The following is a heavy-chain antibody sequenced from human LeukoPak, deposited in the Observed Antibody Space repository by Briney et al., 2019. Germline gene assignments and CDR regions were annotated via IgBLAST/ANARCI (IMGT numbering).Heavy chain of an antibody. D-gene: IGHD3-9*01. J-gene: IGHJ4*02. CDR1: GFPFTIAW. Sequence: GGSLRLSCAASGFPFTIAWMNWVRQAPGNGLEGVGRIRSKNDGGIADYAETVKGKFTISRADSKSTLYLHIISLTTEDTAIYYCTAYYDFLTGYNTRRDYWGRGTLVTVSP. V-gene: IGHV3-15*01. CDR2: IRSKNDGGIA. CDR3: TAYYDFLTGYNTRRDY.